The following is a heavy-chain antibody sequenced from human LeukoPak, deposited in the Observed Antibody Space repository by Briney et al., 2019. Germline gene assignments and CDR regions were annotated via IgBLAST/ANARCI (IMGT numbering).Heavy chain of an antibody. Sequence: ASVKVSCKASGYTFTGYYMHWVRQAPGQGLEWMGRINPNSGGTNYAQKFQGRVTMTRDTSTSTAYMELSRLRSDDTAVYYCARDHPGDYFVDYWGQGTLVTVSS. V-gene: IGHV1-2*06. CDR2: INPNSGGT. CDR3: ARDHPGDYFVDY. D-gene: IGHD4-17*01. J-gene: IGHJ4*02. CDR1: GYTFTGYY.